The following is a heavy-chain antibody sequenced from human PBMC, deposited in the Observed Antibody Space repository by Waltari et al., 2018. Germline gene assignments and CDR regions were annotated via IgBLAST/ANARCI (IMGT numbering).Heavy chain of an antibody. CDR2: ITSSSNSV. J-gene: IGHJ4*02. CDR1: GFTFSTYG. D-gene: IGHD6-6*01. V-gene: IGHV3-21*06. CDR3: ARDRVEYSSSGADY. Sequence: EVQLVESGGGLVKPGGSLRLSGVAAGFTFSTYGMNWVRQAPGKGLEWVSSITSSSNSVYYADSVKGRFTISRENAKTSLYLQMNSLRAEDTAVYYCARDRVEYSSSGADYWGQGTLVTVSS.